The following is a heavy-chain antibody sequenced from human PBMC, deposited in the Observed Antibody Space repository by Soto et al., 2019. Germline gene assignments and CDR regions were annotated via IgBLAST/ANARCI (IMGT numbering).Heavy chain of an antibody. CDR2: VSRAATYT. CDR1: GFTFSSYA. V-gene: IGHV3-23*01. D-gene: IGHD3-16*01. Sequence: EVQMLESGGDVVRPGGSLRLSCEASGFTFSSYAMGWVRQAPGKGLEWVAGVSRAATYTFYADSVRGRFSISRDNSRDTVDLYMNALRGDDTAVYFCVKYTVTEDLGESWGQGTLVSVSS. CDR3: VKYTVTEDLGES. J-gene: IGHJ5*02.